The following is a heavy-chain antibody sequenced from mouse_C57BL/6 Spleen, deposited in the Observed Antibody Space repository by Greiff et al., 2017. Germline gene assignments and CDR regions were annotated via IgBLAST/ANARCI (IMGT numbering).Heavy chain of an antibody. CDR3: TRDNDGYYSWFAY. V-gene: IGHV5-9-1*02. D-gene: IGHD2-3*01. CDR1: GFTFSSYA. CDR2: ISSGGDYI. J-gene: IGHJ3*01. Sequence: DVHLVESGEGLVKPGGSLKLSCAASGFTFSSYAMSWVRQTPEQRLEWVAYISSGGDYIYYADTVKGRFTISRDNARNTLYLQMSSLKSEDTAMYYCTRDNDGYYSWFAYWGQGTLVTVSA.